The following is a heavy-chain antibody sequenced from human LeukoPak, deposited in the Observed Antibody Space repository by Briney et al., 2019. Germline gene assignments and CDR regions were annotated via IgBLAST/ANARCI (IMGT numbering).Heavy chain of an antibody. CDR3: ARVAEKPGTTDYMDV. V-gene: IGHV4-4*07. CDR1: GASISTYY. Sequence: PSETLSLTCTVSGASISTYYWGWLRQPAGKGLEWIGRIYASGSANYNPSLKSRVTMSVDTSKNQFSLKLSSVTAADTAVYYCARVAEKPGTTDYMDVWGKGTTVTVSS. D-gene: IGHD1-1*01. CDR2: IYASGSA. J-gene: IGHJ6*03.